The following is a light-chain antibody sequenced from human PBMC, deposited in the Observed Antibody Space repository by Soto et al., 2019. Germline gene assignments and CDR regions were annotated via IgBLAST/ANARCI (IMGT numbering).Light chain of an antibody. V-gene: IGKV3-11*01. J-gene: IGKJ4*01. Sequence: EIVLTQSPATLSLSPGERATLSCRASQSVSSYLAWYQQKPGQAPRLLIYDASNRATGIPARFSGSGSGTDFTLTSTSLEPEDFAVYYCQHRSNWPLTFGGGTKVEIK. CDR2: DAS. CDR1: QSVSSY. CDR3: QHRSNWPLT.